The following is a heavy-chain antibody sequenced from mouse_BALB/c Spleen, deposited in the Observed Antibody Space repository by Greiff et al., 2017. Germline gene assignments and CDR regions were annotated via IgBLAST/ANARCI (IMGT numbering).Heavy chain of an antibody. V-gene: IGHV1-37*01. CDR1: GYSFTGYF. CDR2: INPYNGDT. Sequence: LVESGPELVKPGASVKISCKASGYSFTGYFMNWVKQSHGKSLEWIGRINPYNGDTFYNQKFKGKATLTVDKSSSTAHMELLSLTSEDSAVYYCGRSGDYYYGSSYPFAYWGQGTLVTVSA. J-gene: IGHJ3*01. CDR3: GRSGDYYYGSSYPFAY. D-gene: IGHD1-1*01.